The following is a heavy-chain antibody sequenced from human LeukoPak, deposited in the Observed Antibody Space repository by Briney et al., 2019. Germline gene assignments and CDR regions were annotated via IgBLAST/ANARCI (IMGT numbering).Heavy chain of an antibody. V-gene: IGHV4-39*01. D-gene: IGHD2-2*01. J-gene: IGHJ4*02. CDR2: IYYSGST. Sequence: SETLSLTCTVSGDSISSSNYYWGWIRQPPGKGLEWIGGIYYSGSTYYSPSLKSRVSISVDTSENQFSLKLSSVTAADTAVYYCARGRGDCSSTSCHGEFDYWGQGTLVTVSS. CDR1: GDSISSSNYY. CDR3: ARGRGDCSSTSCHGEFDY.